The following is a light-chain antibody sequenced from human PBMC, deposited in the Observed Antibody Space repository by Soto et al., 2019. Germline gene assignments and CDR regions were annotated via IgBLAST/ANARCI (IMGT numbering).Light chain of an antibody. Sequence: NFMLTQPHSVSESPGKTVTISCTRSSGSIASNYVQWYQQRPGSSPTTVIYEDNQRPSGVPDRFSGSIDSSSKSASLTISGLQTEDEADYYCQSYDSSNWVFGGGTKLTVL. CDR2: EDN. CDR1: SGSIASNY. V-gene: IGLV6-57*01. J-gene: IGLJ3*02. CDR3: QSYDSSNWV.